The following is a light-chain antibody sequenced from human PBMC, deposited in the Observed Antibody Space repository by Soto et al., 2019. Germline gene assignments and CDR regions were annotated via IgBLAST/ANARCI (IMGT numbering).Light chain of an antibody. CDR1: QSVSSY. CDR3: QKYNNWPRT. Sequence: EIVMTQSPATLSVSPGERATLSCRASQSVSSYLAWYQQKPGQAPRIIIYDESNRATGIPDRLSGSGSGTELTLTISRLQSEDFAVYYCQKYNNWPRTFGQGTKVDI. J-gene: IGKJ1*01. V-gene: IGKV3D-15*01. CDR2: DES.